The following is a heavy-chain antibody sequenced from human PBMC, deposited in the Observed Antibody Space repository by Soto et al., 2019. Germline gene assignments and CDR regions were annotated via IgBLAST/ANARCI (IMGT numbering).Heavy chain of an antibody. CDR3: ARVRNCIHTHYSYGIDA. D-gene: IGHD1-7*01. V-gene: IGHV3-48*03. CDR2: IRRSGSTI. J-gene: IGHJ6*02. Sequence: LPCAASGLTFSRNEMNWDRQAPGERPEWVSYIRRSGSTIYYADSVKGRCTISRDNAKNSLYLQMNSLRAEDTAVYYCARVRNCIHTHYSYGIDAWCQG. CDR1: GLTFSRNE.